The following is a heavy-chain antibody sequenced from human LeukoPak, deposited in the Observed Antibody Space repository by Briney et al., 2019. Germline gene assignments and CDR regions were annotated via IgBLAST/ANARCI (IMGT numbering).Heavy chain of an antibody. V-gene: IGHV3-23*01. CDR3: VKGSGPSIPVSCTVFGD. CDR2: ISSSGHTT. J-gene: IGHJ4*02. CDR1: GFIFSAFP. Sequence: PGGSLRLSCAASGFIFSAFPMSWVRQAPGKGLEWVSGISSSGHTTYYADSVKGRFTISRDNSKNTLYLQMDSLRAEDTAIYYYVKGSGPSIPVSCTVFGDWGQGTVVTVSS. D-gene: IGHD6-19*01.